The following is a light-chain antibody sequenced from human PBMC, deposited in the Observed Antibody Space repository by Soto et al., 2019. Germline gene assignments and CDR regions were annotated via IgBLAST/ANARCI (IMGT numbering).Light chain of an antibody. CDR3: LQYHNLWA. CDR1: QNIYYN. CDR2: RAS. J-gene: IGKJ1*01. V-gene: IGKV3-15*01. Sequence: ILMTQSPATVSVSPGERATLSCRASQNIYYNVAWYQHRPGQAPRLLRYRASTRAPGVPARFSGSGSGKEFTLTISSLQPEEFTVYSCLQYHNLWAFGQATKVDI.